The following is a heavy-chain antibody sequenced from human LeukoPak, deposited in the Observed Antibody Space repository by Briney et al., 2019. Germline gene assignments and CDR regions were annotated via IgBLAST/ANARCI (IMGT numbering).Heavy chain of an antibody. Sequence: GGSLRLSCVASGFTFDDFAMHWVRQVPGKGLEWVSGIAWNGGRAAFADSVKGRFNISRDNDKNSLYLQMNSLRPEDTAFYYCAKDRRTVLKGGSWGMDVWGQGTTVTVSS. CDR3: AKDRRTVLKGGSWGMDV. V-gene: IGHV3-9*01. D-gene: IGHD3-10*01. CDR1: GFTFDDFA. J-gene: IGHJ6*02. CDR2: IAWNGGRA.